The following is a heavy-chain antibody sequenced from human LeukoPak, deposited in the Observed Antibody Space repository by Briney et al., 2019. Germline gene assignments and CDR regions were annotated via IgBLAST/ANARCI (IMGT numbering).Heavy chain of an antibody. Sequence: ASVKVSCKASGYTFTGYYMHWVRQAPGQGLEWMGWINPNSGGTNYAQKFQGRVTMTRDTSISTAYMELSRLRSDDTAVYYCARDSISTGWFDPWGQGTLATVSS. CDR2: INPNSGGT. CDR1: GYTFTGYY. CDR3: ARDSISTGWFDP. V-gene: IGHV1-2*02. D-gene: IGHD1-1*01. J-gene: IGHJ5*02.